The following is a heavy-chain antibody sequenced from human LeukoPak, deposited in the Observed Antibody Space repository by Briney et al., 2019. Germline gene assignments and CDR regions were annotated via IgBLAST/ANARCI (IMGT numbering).Heavy chain of an antibody. J-gene: IGHJ4*02. D-gene: IGHD6-6*01. CDR2: VYYSGST. CDR3: ARDRAARPFDY. V-gene: IGHV4-39*07. CDR1: GGSFSSRSSY. Sequence: SETLSLTCTVSGGSFSSRSSYWGWIRQPPGKGLEWIGRVYYSGSTYYNPSLKSRVTISIDTSKNQVSPKLSSVTAADTAVYYCARDRAARPFDYWGQGTLVTVSS.